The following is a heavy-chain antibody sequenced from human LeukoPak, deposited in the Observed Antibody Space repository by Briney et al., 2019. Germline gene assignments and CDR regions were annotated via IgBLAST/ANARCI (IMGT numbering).Heavy chain of an antibody. CDR2: IVVGSGNT. D-gene: IGHD2-2*01. Sequence: SVRVSCKASGFTFTSSAMQWVRQARGQRLEWIGWIVVGSGNTNYEQKFQERVTITRDMSTSTAYMELSSLRSEDTAVYYCAAVIDLDCSSPSCPPAWDWFDPWGQGTMVTDSS. J-gene: IGHJ5*02. CDR3: AAVIDLDCSSPSCPPAWDWFDP. CDR1: GFTFTSSA. V-gene: IGHV1-58*02.